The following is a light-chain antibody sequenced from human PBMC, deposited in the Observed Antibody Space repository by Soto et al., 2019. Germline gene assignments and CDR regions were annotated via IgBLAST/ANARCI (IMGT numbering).Light chain of an antibody. CDR1: QSIGKY. J-gene: IGKJ4*01. CDR2: GAS. V-gene: IGKV1-39*01. CDR3: QQSYNMPLT. Sequence: DIPMTQSPSSLSASVGDRVTLSCRASQSIGKYLNWYQQKPGKAPKLLIYGASNLHSGVPSRFSGSGSGTDFTLTISSLQPEDFATFFCQQSYNMPLTFGGGTKVEIK.